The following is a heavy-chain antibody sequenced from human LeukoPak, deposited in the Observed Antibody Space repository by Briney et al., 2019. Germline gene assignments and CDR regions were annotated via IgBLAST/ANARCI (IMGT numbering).Heavy chain of an antibody. V-gene: IGHV3-66*01. CDR1: GFTVSSDY. J-gene: IGHJ4*02. CDR3: AREAAADPYYFDY. Sequence: GGSLRLSCAASGFTVSSDYMTWVRQAPGKGLEWVSVIYSGGSTNYADSVKGRFTISRDNSKNTLYLQMNSLRVEDTAVYYCAREAAADPYYFDYWGQGTLVTVSS. D-gene: IGHD6-13*01. CDR2: IYSGGST.